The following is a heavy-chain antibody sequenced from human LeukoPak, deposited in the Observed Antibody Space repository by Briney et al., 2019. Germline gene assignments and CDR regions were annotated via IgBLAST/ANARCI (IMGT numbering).Heavy chain of an antibody. CDR3: ALWGYFDSSGRHF. Sequence: SETLSLTCTVSGDSTSSYYWSWIRQPAGKGLEWFGRIYTSGSTNYNPSLKSRVTISVDTSKNQFSLNLNSVTAADTAVYYCALWGYFDSSGRHFWGQGTLVTVSS. D-gene: IGHD3-22*01. CDR1: GDSTSSYY. CDR2: IYTSGST. J-gene: IGHJ4*02. V-gene: IGHV4-4*07.